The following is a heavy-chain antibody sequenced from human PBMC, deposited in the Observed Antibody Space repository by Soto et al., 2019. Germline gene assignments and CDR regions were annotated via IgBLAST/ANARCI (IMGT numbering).Heavy chain of an antibody. Sequence: ASVKVSCKASGYTFTSYAMHWVRQAPGQRLEWMAWINAGNSNTNYAQRLQDRVTITRDMSTSTAYMELSGLRSEDTAVYYREADGGGYIYGLGKYWGQGTLVTAPQ. CDR3: EADGGGYIYGLGKY. V-gene: IGHV1-3*01. CDR1: GYTFTSYA. D-gene: IGHD5-18*01. J-gene: IGHJ4*02. CDR2: INAGNSNT.